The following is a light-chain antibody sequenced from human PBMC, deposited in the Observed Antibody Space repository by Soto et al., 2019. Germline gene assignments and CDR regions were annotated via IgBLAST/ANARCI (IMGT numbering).Light chain of an antibody. V-gene: IGKV3-20*01. J-gene: IGKJ1*01. CDR1: QSVSSTY. CDR2: GAS. Sequence: EILLTQSPGTLSLSPGERATLSCRASQSVSSTYLSWYQLKPGQAPRLLIYGASTRATGIPDRFSGSGSGTVFTLTISRLEPEDFAVYYCQQYGFSFRAFGQGTKV. CDR3: QQYGFSFRA.